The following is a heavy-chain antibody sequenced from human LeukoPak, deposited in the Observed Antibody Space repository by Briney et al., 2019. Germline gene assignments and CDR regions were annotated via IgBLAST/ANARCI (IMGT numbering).Heavy chain of an antibody. CDR2: IDNRGST. D-gene: IGHD3-16*01. Sequence: PSETLSLTCTVSGGSFSFYFCHWIRQPPGEGLDWIGEIDNRGSTQYKPSLRSRGIISIDTSGNHFSLKLTSVTAADTAVYFCARDSDSGFQWGQGMLVTVSS. J-gene: IGHJ4*02. CDR3: ARDSDSGFQ. CDR1: GGSFSFYF. V-gene: IGHV4-34*01.